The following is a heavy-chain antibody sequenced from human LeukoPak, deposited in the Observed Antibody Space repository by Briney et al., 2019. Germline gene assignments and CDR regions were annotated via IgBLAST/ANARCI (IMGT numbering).Heavy chain of an antibody. CDR3: ARGSGSYFGIRPYDY. Sequence: PGGSLRLSCAASGFTVSSNYMSWVRQAPGKGLEWVSVIYSGGSPYYADSVKGRFTISRDNSKNTLYLQMNSLRAEDTAVYYCARGSGSYFGIRPYDYWGQGTLVTVSS. V-gene: IGHV3-53*01. J-gene: IGHJ4*02. CDR2: IYSGGSP. D-gene: IGHD1-26*01. CDR1: GFTVSSNY.